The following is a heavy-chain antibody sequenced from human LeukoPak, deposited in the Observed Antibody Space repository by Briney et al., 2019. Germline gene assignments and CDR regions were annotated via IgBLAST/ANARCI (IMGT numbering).Heavy chain of an antibody. Sequence: SETLSLTCAVYGGSFSGYSWSWIRQPPGKGLEWIGYIYHSGSTYYNPSLKSRVTISVDRSKNQFSLKLSSVTAADTAVYYCARGSRARGAFDIWGQGTMVTVSS. V-gene: IGHV4-30-2*01. CDR2: IYHSGST. CDR1: GGSFSGYS. J-gene: IGHJ3*02. CDR3: ARGSRARGAFDI. D-gene: IGHD6-13*01.